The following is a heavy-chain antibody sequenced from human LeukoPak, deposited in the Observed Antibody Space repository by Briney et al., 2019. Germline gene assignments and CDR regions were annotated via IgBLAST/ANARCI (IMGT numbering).Heavy chain of an antibody. J-gene: IGHJ4*02. CDR2: IKRKVDGQTT. Sequence: GRSLQHSRPISVFTSSNTSINCVRQAPATGLDSLGRIKRKVDGQTTDYAASVNGRISISRDDAESRLYMAMNSLKTEDTAVYYCSPATFDSDGYSHDFCGQGPLVTVSS. CDR1: VFTSSNTS. CDR3: SPATFDSDGYSHDF. V-gene: IGHV3-15*01. D-gene: IGHD3-22*01.